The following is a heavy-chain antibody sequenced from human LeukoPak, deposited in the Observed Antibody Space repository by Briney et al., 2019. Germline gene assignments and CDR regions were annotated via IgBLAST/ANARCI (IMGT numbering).Heavy chain of an antibody. CDR2: ISISGTTT. V-gene: IGHV3-11*01. Sequence: PGGFLRLSCAASGFIFSDFYMGWIRQAPGKGLEWVSYISISGTTTNYADSVKGRFTISRDDARNSLYLQMNSLTAEDTAVYYCAKDILAAGLFFDYWGQGTLVTVSS. CDR1: GFIFSDFY. CDR3: AKDILAAGLFFDY. J-gene: IGHJ4*02. D-gene: IGHD6-13*01.